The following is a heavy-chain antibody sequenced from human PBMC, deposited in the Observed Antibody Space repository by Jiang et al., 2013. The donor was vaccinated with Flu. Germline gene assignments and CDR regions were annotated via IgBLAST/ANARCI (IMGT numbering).Heavy chain of an antibody. CDR1: GYTFKIYG. D-gene: IGHD5-24*01. Sequence: QLVESGAEVKKPGASVKVSCKSSGYTFKIYGITWVRQAPGQGLEWMGWISAYHGNTSYAQKFQGRVTMTTDTSTTTAYMDLRSLRSDDTAVYYCVRAGGIRDGYNYDYWGQGTLVTVSS. V-gene: IGHV1-18*01. J-gene: IGHJ4*02. CDR3: VRAGGIRDGYNYDY. CDR2: ISAYHGNT.